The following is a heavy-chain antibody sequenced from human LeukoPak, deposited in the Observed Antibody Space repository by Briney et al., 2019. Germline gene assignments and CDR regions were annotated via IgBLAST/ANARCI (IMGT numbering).Heavy chain of an antibody. CDR2: IGRGVGST. Sequence: PGGSLRLSCAASGFTVSTNYMSWVRQAPGKGLECVSTIGRGVGSTYYADSVKGRFTISRDNAKNSLYLRMDSLRAEDTAVYYCASEIIRDTDYWGRGTLVTVSS. J-gene: IGHJ4*02. D-gene: IGHD3-10*01. CDR1: GFTVSTNY. V-gene: IGHV3-66*01. CDR3: ASEIIRDTDY.